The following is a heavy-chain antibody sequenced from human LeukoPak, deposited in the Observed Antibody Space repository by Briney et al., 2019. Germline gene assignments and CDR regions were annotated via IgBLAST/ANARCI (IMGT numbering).Heavy chain of an antibody. CDR2: TFYTERT. D-gene: IGHD3/OR15-3a*01. V-gene: IGHV4-39*01. Sequence: SETLSFTSTVSGDTVISNHYRWDWLRLPPGKGLECIPATFYTERTFYSPSLKSRVTISVDTSKNQFSLDLSSATAADTAVYYCARRRHNFDFYDVWGQGTRVTVSS. J-gene: IGHJ3*01. CDR1: GDTVISNHYR. CDR3: ARRRHNFDFYDV.